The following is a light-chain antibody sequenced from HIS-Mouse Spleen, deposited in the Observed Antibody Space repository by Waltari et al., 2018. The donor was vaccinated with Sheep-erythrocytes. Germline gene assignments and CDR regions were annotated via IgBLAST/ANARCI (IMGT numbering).Light chain of an antibody. CDR3: QQSYSTPQFT. J-gene: IGKJ3*01. CDR2: AAS. CDR1: QSISSY. V-gene: IGKV1-39*01. Sequence: DIEMNQSPSSLPASVVHRYPITCRASQSISSYLNWYQQKPGKAPKLLIYAASSLQSGVPSRFSGSGSGTDFTLTISSLQPEDFATYYCQQSYSTPQFTFGPGTKVDIK.